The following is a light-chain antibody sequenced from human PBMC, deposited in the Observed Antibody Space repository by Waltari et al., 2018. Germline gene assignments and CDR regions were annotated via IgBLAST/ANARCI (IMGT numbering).Light chain of an antibody. CDR1: SSNIGPYY. Sequence: QSVLTQPPSASGTPGQRVTISCSGSSSNIGPYYVYWYQQFPGTAPKLLIYRNNPRPSGGPDRFSGSKSGTSASLAIGGLRSEDEADYYCATWDDSLTAWVFGGGTKVTVL. CDR3: ATWDDSLTAWV. CDR2: RNN. J-gene: IGLJ3*02. V-gene: IGLV1-47*01.